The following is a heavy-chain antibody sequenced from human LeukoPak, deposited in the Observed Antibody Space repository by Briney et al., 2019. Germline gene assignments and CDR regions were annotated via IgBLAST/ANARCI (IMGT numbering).Heavy chain of an antibody. Sequence: GGSLRLSCAASGFTFSSYSMNWVRQAPGKGLEWVSSISSSSSYIYYADSVKGRFTISRDNAKNSLYLQMNSLRAGDTAVYYCARETGSGSYPFDYWGQGTLVTVSS. D-gene: IGHD1-26*01. J-gene: IGHJ4*02. CDR3: ARETGSGSYPFDY. CDR1: GFTFSSYS. V-gene: IGHV3-21*01. CDR2: ISSSSSYI.